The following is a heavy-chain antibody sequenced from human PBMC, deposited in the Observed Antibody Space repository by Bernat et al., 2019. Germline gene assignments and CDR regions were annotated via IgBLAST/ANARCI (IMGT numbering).Heavy chain of an antibody. D-gene: IGHD2-2*01. V-gene: IGHV3-48*03. CDR3: ARDSRYCSSTSCYEEYFQH. J-gene: IGHJ1*01. CDR2: ISSSGSTI. Sequence: EVQLVESGGGLVQPGGSLRLSCAASGFTFSSYEMNWVRQAPGKGLEGVSYISSSGSTIYYADSVKGRFTISRDNAKNSLYLQMNSLRAEDTAVYYCARDSRYCSSTSCYEEYFQHWGQGTLVTVSS. CDR1: GFTFSSYE.